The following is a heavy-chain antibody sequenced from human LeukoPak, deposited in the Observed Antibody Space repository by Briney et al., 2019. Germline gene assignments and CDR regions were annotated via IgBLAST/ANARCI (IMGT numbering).Heavy chain of an antibody. CDR1: GFTFSRSW. J-gene: IGHJ1*01. V-gene: IGHV3-7*02. Sequence: GGSLRLSCAASGFTFSRSWMGWVRQAPGKGLEWVANIKQDGTSKYYVDSVMGRFTISRDNAENSVYLQMNSLSAGATAVYYCARHGDYCYDLWGPGTRVTVSS. CDR2: IKQDGTSK. D-gene: IGHD2-21*02. CDR3: ARHGDYCYDL.